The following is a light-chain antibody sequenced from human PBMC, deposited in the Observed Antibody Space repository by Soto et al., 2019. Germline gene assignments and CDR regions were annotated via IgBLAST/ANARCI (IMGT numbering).Light chain of an antibody. CDR1: SSDVGSYNL. V-gene: IGLV2-14*02. Sequence: QSGLTQPASVSGSPGQSITISCTGTSSDVGSYNLVSWYQQHPGKVPKLIIYEVTNRPSGVSNRFSGSKSGNTASLTISGLQAEDEADYYCSSYTTSSTRVFGPGTKVTV. CDR3: SSYTTSSTRV. CDR2: EVT. J-gene: IGLJ1*01.